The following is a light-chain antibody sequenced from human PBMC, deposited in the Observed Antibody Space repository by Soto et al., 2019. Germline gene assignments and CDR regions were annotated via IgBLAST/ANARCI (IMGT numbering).Light chain of an antibody. V-gene: IGLV3-21*04. CDR3: QVWDSSSDHPYV. CDR2: YDS. CDR1: NIGSKS. Sequence: SYELTQPPSVSVAPGKTARITCGGHNIGSKSVHWYQQKPGQAPVLVIYYDSDRPSGIPERFSGSNSGNTATLTISRVEAGDEADYYCQVWDSSSDHPYVFGTGTKLTVL. J-gene: IGLJ1*01.